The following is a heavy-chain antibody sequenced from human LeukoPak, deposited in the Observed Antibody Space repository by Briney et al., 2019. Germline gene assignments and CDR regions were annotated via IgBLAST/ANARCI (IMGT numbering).Heavy chain of an antibody. D-gene: IGHD1-26*01. CDR2: ISGSGGST. V-gene: IGHV3-23*01. Sequence: GGSLRLSCAASGFTFSSYAMSWVRQAPGKGLEWVSAISGSGGSTYYADSVKGRFTISRDNSKNTLYLQMNSLRAEDTAVYYCAHSTIAAGANGYWGQGTLVTVSS. CDR1: GFTFSSYA. CDR3: AHSTIAAGANGY. J-gene: IGHJ4*02.